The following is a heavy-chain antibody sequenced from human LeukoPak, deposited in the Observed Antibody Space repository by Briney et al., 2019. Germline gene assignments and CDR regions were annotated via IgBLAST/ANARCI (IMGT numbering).Heavy chain of an antibody. CDR1: GFSLSTSGMC. CDR2: IDWDDDK. J-gene: IGHJ3*02. V-gene: IGHV2-70*01. CDR3: ARIQRRRAAAGTSGAFDI. D-gene: IGHD6-13*01. Sequence: SGPTLVNPTQTLTLTCTFSGFSLSTSGMCVSWIRQPPGKALEWLALIDWDDDKYYSTSLKTRLTISKDTSKNQVVLTMTNMDPVDTATYYCARIQRRRAAAGTSGAFDIWGQGTMVTVSS.